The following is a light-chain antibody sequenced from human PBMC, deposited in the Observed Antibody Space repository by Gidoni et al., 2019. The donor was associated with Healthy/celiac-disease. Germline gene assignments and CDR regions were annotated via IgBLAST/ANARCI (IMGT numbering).Light chain of an antibody. J-gene: IGKJ2*01. V-gene: IGKV3-11*01. CDR1: QSVSSY. CDR3: QQRSNWPYT. CDR2: DAS. Sequence: EIVLTQSPATLSLSPGERATLSCRASQSVSSYLAWYQQKPGQAPRLLIYDASTRATVIPARFSGSGSGTDFTLTISSLEPEDFAVYYCQQRSNWPYTFGQXTKLEIK.